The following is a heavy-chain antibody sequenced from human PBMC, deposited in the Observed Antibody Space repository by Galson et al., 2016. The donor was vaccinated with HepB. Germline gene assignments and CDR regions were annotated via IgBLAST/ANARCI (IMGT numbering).Heavy chain of an antibody. CDR2: VYQGGNT. D-gene: IGHD3-9*01. V-gene: IGHV4-30-2*01. CDR1: GDSISSGGYS. CDR3: ASVLSPNYYYYYMDV. Sequence: TLSLTCTVSGDSISSGGYSWNWIRQAPGEGLEWIGCVYQGGNTDSNPALKSRVTISIDSSKNHFSLKLISVTAADTAVYYCASVLSPNYYYYYMDVWGKGTTVTVSS. J-gene: IGHJ6*03.